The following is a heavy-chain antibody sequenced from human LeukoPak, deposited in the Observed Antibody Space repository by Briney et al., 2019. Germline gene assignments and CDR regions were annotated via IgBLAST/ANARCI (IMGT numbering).Heavy chain of an antibody. CDR2: TRSKANSYTT. Sequence: GGSLRLXCAASGFTFSDHYMDWVRQAPGKGLEWIGRTRSKANSYTTEYAAFVRGRFTISRDDSKNSLYLQMNGLKTEDTAVYYCTRDDGLVFWGQGTLVTVSS. J-gene: IGHJ4*02. CDR3: TRDDGLVF. D-gene: IGHD2-8*01. CDR1: GFTFSDHY. V-gene: IGHV3-72*01.